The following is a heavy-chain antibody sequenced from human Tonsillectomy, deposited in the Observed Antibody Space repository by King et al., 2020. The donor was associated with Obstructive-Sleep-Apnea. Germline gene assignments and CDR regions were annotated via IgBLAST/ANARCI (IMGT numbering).Heavy chain of an antibody. CDR2: ITWNSGSI. Sequence: VQLVESGGGLVQPGTSLRLSCAASGFSFDEYAMHWVRQAPGKGLEWVSGITWNSGSIAYADSVEGRFTVSRDNAKNSLYLQMSSLRAEDTAFYYCAKELTYPTGDFDYWGQGTLVTVSS. CDR1: GFSFDEYA. J-gene: IGHJ4*02. D-gene: IGHD7-27*01. V-gene: IGHV3-9*01. CDR3: AKELTYPTGDFDY.